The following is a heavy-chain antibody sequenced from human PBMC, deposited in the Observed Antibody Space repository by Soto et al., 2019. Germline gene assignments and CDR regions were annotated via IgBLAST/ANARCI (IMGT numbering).Heavy chain of an antibody. CDR2: IYYSGST. CDR1: GGSISSGGYY. Sequence: SETLSLTCTVSGGSISSGGYYWSWIRQHPGKGLEWIGYIYYSGSTYYNPSLKSRVTISVDTSKNQFSLKLSSVTAADTAVYYCARYQLLFFTPWGQGTLVTVSS. J-gene: IGHJ5*02. V-gene: IGHV4-31*03. CDR3: ARYQLLFFTP. D-gene: IGHD2-2*01.